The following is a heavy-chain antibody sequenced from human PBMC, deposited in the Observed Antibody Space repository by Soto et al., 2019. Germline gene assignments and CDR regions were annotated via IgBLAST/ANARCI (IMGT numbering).Heavy chain of an antibody. CDR3: APSIAEAGTLDY. V-gene: IGHV3-72*01. J-gene: IGHJ4*02. Sequence: PGGSLRLSCAASGVTFSDHYMDWVRQAPGKGLEWVGRSRNKANSYTTAYAASVKGRFTISRDDSKNSLYLQMNSLKIEDTAVYYCAPSIAEAGTLDYWGLGTLVTVSS. CDR1: GVTFSDHY. D-gene: IGHD6-13*01. CDR2: SRNKANSYTT.